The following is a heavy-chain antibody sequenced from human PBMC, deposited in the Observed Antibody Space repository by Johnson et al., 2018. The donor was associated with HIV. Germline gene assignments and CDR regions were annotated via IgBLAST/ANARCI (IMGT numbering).Heavy chain of an antibody. CDR3: ARALEVGATTANEAFDI. V-gene: IGHV3-30*04. CDR1: GFTFRSYA. J-gene: IGHJ3*02. CDR2: IGYDGNDK. Sequence: QVQLVESGGDVVQPGRSLRLSCAASGFTFRSYAMHWVRQAPGKGLEWVAAIGYDGNDKDYADSVKGRVTISRDNAKNSLYLQMNSLRAEDTAVYYCARALEVGATTANEAFDIWGQGTMVTVSS. D-gene: IGHD1-26*01.